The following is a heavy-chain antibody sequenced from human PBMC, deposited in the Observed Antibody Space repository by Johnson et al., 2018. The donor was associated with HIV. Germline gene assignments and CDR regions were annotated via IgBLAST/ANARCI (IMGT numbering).Heavy chain of an antibody. CDR3: ARGVVGVLSNALDI. Sequence: QVQLVESGGGLVQPGGSLRLSCAASGFTVSSNYMSWVRQAPGKGLEWVAFIRYDGGNKYYSDSVKGRFTISRDNSKNTLYLQMNSLRPEDTAVYYCARGVVGVLSNALDIWGQGTMVSVSS. CDR2: IRYDGGNK. CDR1: GFTVSSNY. V-gene: IGHV3-30*02. D-gene: IGHD3-16*01. J-gene: IGHJ3*02.